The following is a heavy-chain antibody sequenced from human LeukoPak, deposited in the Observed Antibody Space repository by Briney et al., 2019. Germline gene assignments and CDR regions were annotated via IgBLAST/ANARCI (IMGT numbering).Heavy chain of an antibody. CDR2: ISGSGGST. J-gene: IGHJ4*02. V-gene: IGHV3-23*01. D-gene: IGHD5-24*01. CDR3: AKSYVEMGFRGADY. CDR1: GFTFSSYA. Sequence: GGSLRLSCAASGFTFSSYAMSWVRQAPGKGLEWVSAISGSGGSTYYADSVKGRFTISRDNSKNTLYLQMNSLRAEDMAVYYCAKSYVEMGFRGADYWGQGTLVTVSS.